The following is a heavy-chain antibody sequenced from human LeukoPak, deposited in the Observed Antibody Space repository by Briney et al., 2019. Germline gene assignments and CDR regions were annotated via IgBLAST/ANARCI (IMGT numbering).Heavy chain of an antibody. Sequence: GGSLRLSCAASGFTFSSYSMNWVRQAPGKGLEWVSHITASGTAMFYADPVKGRFTISRDNAKNSLYLQMNSLRDEDTAVYYCASSGSYRFDYWGQGTLVTVSS. CDR3: ASSGSYRFDY. J-gene: IGHJ4*02. CDR1: GFTFSSYS. V-gene: IGHV3-48*02. D-gene: IGHD1-26*01. CDR2: ITASGTAM.